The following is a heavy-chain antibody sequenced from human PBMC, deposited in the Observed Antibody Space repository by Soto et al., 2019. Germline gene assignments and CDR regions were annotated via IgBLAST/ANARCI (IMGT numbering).Heavy chain of an antibody. CDR2: IIPILGIA. CDR1: GGTFSSYT. J-gene: IGHJ6*03. D-gene: IGHD5-12*01. Sequence: GASVKVSCKASGGTFSSYTISWVRQAPGQGLEWMGRIIPILGIANYAQKFQGRVTITADESTSTAYMELSSLRSEDTAVYYCATSEIVATIEGSYYYYYMDVWAKGTTVTVSS. CDR3: ATSEIVATIEGSYYYYYMDV. V-gene: IGHV1-69*02.